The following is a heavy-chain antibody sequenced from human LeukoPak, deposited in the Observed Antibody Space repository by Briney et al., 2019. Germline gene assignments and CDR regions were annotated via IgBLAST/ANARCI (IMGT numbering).Heavy chain of an antibody. V-gene: IGHV3-7*01. D-gene: IGHD5-18*01. CDR2: IKQDGSEK. Sequence: SGGSLRLSCAASGFTFSSYWMSWVRQAPGKGLEWVANIKQDGSEKYYVDSVKGRFTISRDNAKNSLYLQMNSLRAEDTAVYYCARDDTSSYGFSSYYYYMDVWGKGTTVTISS. J-gene: IGHJ6*03. CDR3: ARDDTSSYGFSSYYYYMDV. CDR1: GFTFSSYW.